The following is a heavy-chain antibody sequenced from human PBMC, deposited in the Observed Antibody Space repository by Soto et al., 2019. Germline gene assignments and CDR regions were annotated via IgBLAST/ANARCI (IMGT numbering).Heavy chain of an antibody. CDR2: ISHSGIT. D-gene: IGHD3-22*01. J-gene: IGHJ4*02. CDR3: ARARYDRRGVDN. Sequence: QVQLQESGPGLVRPSGALSVTCAVSGDSISRSYWWRWVRQSPGKGLEWIGEISHSGITNYTPSLKSPVAIPGDKSKNPLSLKLTSVPAAATAVYYCARARYDRRGVDNWGQGTLVSVSS. V-gene: IGHV4-4*02. CDR1: GDSISRSYW.